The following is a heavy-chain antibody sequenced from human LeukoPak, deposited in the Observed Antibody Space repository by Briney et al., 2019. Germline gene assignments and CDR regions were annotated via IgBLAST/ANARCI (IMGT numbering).Heavy chain of an antibody. CDR3: ARDQRSADFWSGYSYNWFDP. D-gene: IGHD3-3*01. J-gene: IGHJ5*02. CDR1: GASVSSYY. Sequence: SETLSLTCTVSGASVSSYYWSWIRQPPGKGPEWIGYFSYSGSTNYNPSLKSRVTISVDTSKNQFSLKLSSVTAADTAVYYCARDQRSADFWSGYSYNWFDPWGQGTLVTVSS. V-gene: IGHV4-59*02. CDR2: FSYSGST.